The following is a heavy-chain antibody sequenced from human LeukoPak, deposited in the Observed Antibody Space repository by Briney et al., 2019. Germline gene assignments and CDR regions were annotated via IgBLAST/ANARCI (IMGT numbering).Heavy chain of an antibody. CDR2: ISYDGSNK. D-gene: IGHD6-6*01. V-gene: IGHV3-30*04. CDR1: GFTFSSYA. J-gene: IGHJ3*02. Sequence: GRSLILSCATSGFTFSSYAMHWVRQAPGKGLEWVAVISYDGSNKYYADSVKGRFTISRDNSKNTLYLQMNSLRAEDTAVYYCARSSDDAFDIWGQGTMVTVSS. CDR3: ARSSDDAFDI.